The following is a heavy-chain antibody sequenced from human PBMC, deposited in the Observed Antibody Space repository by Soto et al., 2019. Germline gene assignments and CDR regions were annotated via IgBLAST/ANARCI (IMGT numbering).Heavy chain of an antibody. Sequence: SETQSLTCAVYGGSFSGYYWSWIRQPPGKGLEWIGEINHSGSTNYNPSLKSRVTISVDTSKNQFSLKLSSVTAADTAVYYCARVPRQIRRTFDYWGQGTLVTVSS. J-gene: IGHJ4*02. V-gene: IGHV4-34*01. CDR2: INHSGST. CDR3: ARVPRQIRRTFDY. CDR1: GGSFSGYY.